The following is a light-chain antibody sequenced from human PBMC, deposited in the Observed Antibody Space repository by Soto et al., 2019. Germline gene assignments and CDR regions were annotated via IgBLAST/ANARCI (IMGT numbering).Light chain of an antibody. J-gene: IGLJ2*01. CDR2: EVS. CDR1: SSDFGTYNY. CDR3: SSYTTSNTVI. V-gene: IGLV2-14*01. Sequence: QSVLTQPASVSGSPGQSITISCTGTSSDFGTYNYVSWYQQHPGKVPKLMIYEVSNRPSGVSSRFSGSKSGNTASLTISGFQAEDEADYYCSSYTTSNTVIFGGGTKLTVL.